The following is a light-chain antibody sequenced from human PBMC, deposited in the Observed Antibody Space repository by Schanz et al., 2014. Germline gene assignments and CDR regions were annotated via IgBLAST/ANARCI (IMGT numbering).Light chain of an antibody. J-gene: IGKJ4*01. Sequence: EIVLTQSPGTLSLSAGERASLSCRASQTVSGNSLAWYQHVPGQAPRLLIYDASRRATGIPARFSGSGSGTDFTLTISSLEPEDFAVYYCQQRSNWPLTFGGGTKVEI. V-gene: IGKV3D-20*02. CDR3: QQRSNWPLT. CDR2: DAS. CDR1: QTVSGNS.